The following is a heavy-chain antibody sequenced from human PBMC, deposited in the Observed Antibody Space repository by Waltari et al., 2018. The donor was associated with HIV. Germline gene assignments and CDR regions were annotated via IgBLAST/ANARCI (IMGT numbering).Heavy chain of an antibody. CDR3: AKDRSGNYYNPWFDP. D-gene: IGHD3-10*01. CDR1: GCAFDAHA. J-gene: IGHJ5*02. V-gene: IGHV3-9*01. Sequence: EVQLVESGGGFVQPGRSLRLSCAAPGCAFDAHAMHWPRQVPGKGLEWVSGISWNGGGIGYADSVKGRFTISRDNAKNSLYLQMNSLRAEDTAMYYCAKDRSGNYYNPWFDPWGQGTLVTVSS. CDR2: ISWNGGGI.